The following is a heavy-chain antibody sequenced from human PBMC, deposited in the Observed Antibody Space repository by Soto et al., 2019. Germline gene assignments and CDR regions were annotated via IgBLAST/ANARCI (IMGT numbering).Heavy chain of an antibody. CDR3: ASAYDYSNYGYGMDV. D-gene: IGHD4-4*01. V-gene: IGHV3-48*03. CDR1: GFTFSSYE. CDR2: ISSSGSTI. Sequence: GGSLRLSCAASGFTFSSYEMNWVGQAPGKGLEWVSYISSSGSTIYYADSVKGRFTISRDNAKNSLYLQMNSLRAEDTAVYYCASAYDYSNYGYGMDVWGQGTTVTVSS. J-gene: IGHJ6*02.